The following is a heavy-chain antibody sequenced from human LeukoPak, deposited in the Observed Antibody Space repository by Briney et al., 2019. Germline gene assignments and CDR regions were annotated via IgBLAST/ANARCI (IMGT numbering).Heavy chain of an antibody. V-gene: IGHV4-61*02. D-gene: IGHD2-15*01. Sequence: SETLSLTCTASGGSISSGRNYWTWIRQPAGKGLEWIGRIYIFSGSTNYNPSLKSRVTISVDTSKNQFSLKLTSVTAADTAVYYCARVDGSCSGGSCPSGNWFDPWGQGTLVTVSS. J-gene: IGHJ5*02. CDR2: IYIFSGST. CDR1: GGSISSGRNY. CDR3: ARVDGSCSGGSCPSGNWFDP.